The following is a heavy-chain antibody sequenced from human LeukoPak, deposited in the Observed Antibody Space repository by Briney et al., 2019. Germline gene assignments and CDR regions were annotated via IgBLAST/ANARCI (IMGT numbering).Heavy chain of an antibody. Sequence: ASVKVSCKASGYTFTSYGISWVRQAPGQGLEWMGWISAYNGNTNYAQKLQGRVTMTTDTSTSTAYMELSSLRSDDTAVYYCARDSSGWYYYYYGMDVWGQGTTVTVSS. V-gene: IGHV1-18*01. J-gene: IGHJ6*02. D-gene: IGHD6-19*01. CDR1: GYTFTSYG. CDR3: ARDSSGWYYYYYGMDV. CDR2: ISAYNGNT.